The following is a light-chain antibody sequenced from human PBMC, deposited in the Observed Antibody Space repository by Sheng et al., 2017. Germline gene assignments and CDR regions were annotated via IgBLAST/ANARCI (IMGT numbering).Light chain of an antibody. J-gene: IGKJ2*01. CDR1: QYIRSDF. CDR2: GAS. Sequence: EIVLTQSPGTLSLSPGERATLSCRASQYIRSDFLAWYQQKPGQAPRLLIYGASTRATGIPDRFSGSGSGTDFTLKISRVEAEDVGVYYCMQALQTPTFGQGTKLEIK. CDR3: MQALQTPT. V-gene: IGKV3-20*01.